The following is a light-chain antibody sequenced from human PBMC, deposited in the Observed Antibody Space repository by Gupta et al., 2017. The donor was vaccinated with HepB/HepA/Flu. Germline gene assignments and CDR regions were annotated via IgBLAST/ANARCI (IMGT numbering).Light chain of an antibody. CDR2: KAS. J-gene: IGKJ2*04. V-gene: IGKV1-5*03. CDR1: QSINTW. Sequence: DVQMKQSPSTLSASVEDRVTITSLASQSINTWLAWYQQKPGKAPKLLIYKASSLESGVPSRFSGSGSGTEFTLTISSLQPDDFATYYCQQYDSHLCSFGQGTKLEIK. CDR3: QQYDSHLCS.